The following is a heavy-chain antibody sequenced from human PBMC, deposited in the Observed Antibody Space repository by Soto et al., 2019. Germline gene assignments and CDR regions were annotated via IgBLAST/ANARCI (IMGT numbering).Heavy chain of an antibody. J-gene: IGHJ4*02. CDR2: IYPGDSDT. D-gene: IGHD3-10*01. CDR3: ARELLCFGELLLPYYDY. CDR1: GYRFTIYL. Sequence: GESLNISGKGSGYRFTIYLIGWVRPLPGKGLEWMGIIYPGDSDTRYSPSFQGQVAISADKSISTAYLQWSSLKASDTAMYYCARELLCFGELLLPYYDYWGQGTLVTVSS. V-gene: IGHV5-51*01.